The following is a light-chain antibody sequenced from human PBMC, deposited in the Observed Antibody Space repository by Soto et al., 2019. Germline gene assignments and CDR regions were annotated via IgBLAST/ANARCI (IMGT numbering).Light chain of an antibody. J-gene: IGLJ1*01. CDR1: SSDVGGYNY. V-gene: IGLV2-14*01. Sequence: QSALTQPASVSGSPGQSITISCTGTSSDVGGYNYVSWYQQHPGKAPKLMIYDVSNRPSGFSNRFSGSKSGNTASLTISVLQAEDEADYYCSAYTSSSTRVFGTGTKLTVL. CDR2: DVS. CDR3: SAYTSSSTRV.